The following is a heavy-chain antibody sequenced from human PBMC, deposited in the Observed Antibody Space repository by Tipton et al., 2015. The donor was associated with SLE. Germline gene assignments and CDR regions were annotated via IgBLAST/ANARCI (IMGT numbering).Heavy chain of an antibody. D-gene: IGHD5-24*01. CDR2: FYYGKST. CDR1: GGSISRSNFY. Sequence: TLSLTCTVSGGSISRSNFYWAWIRQPPGKGLEWIGSFYYGKSTFYNPSLKSRVTVSVDTSRNQFSLRLTSVTVADTAVYYCARRWPWYGPWGQGTLVTVSS. J-gene: IGHJ5*01. V-gene: IGHV4-39*07. CDR3: ARRWPWYGP.